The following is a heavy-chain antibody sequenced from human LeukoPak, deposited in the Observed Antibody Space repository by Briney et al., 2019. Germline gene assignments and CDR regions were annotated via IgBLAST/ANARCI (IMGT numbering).Heavy chain of an antibody. J-gene: IGHJ4*02. CDR3: ARDRSFDY. Sequence: PGRSLRLSCAASGFTFDDYAMHWVRQAPGKGLEWVSGISWNSGSIGYADSVKGRFTISRDNAKNSLYLQMNSLRAEDTAVYYCARDRSFDYWGQGTLVTVSS. V-gene: IGHV3-9*01. CDR1: GFTFDDYA. CDR2: ISWNSGSI.